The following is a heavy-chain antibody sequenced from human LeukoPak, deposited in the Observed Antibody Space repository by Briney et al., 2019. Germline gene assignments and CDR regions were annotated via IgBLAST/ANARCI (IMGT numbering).Heavy chain of an antibody. J-gene: IGHJ4*02. CDR3: ARDLYYYDSSGYTPIRFDY. Sequence: GASVTVSCKASGYTFTGYYMHWVRQAPGQGLEWMGWINPNSGGTNYAQKFQGRVTMTRDTSISTAYMELSRLRSDDTAVYYCARDLYYYDSSGYTPIRFDYWGQGTLVTVSS. CDR1: GYTFTGYY. D-gene: IGHD3-22*01. CDR2: INPNSGGT. V-gene: IGHV1-2*02.